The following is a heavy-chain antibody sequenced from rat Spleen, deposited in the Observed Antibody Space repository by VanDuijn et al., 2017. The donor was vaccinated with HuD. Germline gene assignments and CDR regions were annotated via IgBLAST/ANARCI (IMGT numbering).Heavy chain of an antibody. Sequence: QVQLMESGPGLVQPSQTLSLTCTVSGFSLTGNNVHWVRQPPGKGLEWMGRMRYDGDTYYNSALKSRLSISRDPSKNQVFLKMNSLQTEDTATYYCARDHEDFDYWGQGVMVTVSS. CDR3: ARDHEDFDY. J-gene: IGHJ2*01. CDR1: GFSLTGNN. CDR2: MRYDGDT. V-gene: IGHV2S30*01.